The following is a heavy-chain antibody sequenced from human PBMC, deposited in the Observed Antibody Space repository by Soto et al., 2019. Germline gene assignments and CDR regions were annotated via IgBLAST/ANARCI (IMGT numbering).Heavy chain of an antibody. CDR1: GFTFSSYG. V-gene: IGHV3-33*01. D-gene: IGHD2-2*01. CDR3: AREGVRSYCSSTSCDGFDY. Sequence: PGGSLRLSCAASGFTFSSYGMHWVRQAPGKGLEWVAVIWYDGSNKYYADSVKGRFTISRDNSKNTLYLQMNSLRAEDTAVYYSAREGVRSYCSSTSCDGFDYWGQGTLVTVSS. CDR2: IWYDGSNK. J-gene: IGHJ4*02.